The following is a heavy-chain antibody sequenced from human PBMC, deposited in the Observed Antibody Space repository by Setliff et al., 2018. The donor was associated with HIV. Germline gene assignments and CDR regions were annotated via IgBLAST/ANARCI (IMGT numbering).Heavy chain of an antibody. J-gene: IGHJ6*03. V-gene: IGHV4-4*07. CDR3: ARGIGTRYNYYMDV. CDR1: GGSISSYY. Sequence: SETLSLTCTVSGGSISSYYWSWIRQPAGKGLEWIGRIYPSGSTSYNPSLKSRVTISVDTSKNQFSLKLSSVTAADTAVYYCARGIGTRYNYYMDVWGIGTTVTVSS. D-gene: IGHD1-20*01. CDR2: IYPSGST.